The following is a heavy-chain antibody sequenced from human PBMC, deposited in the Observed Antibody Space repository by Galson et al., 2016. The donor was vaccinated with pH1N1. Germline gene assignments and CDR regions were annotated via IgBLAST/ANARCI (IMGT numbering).Heavy chain of an antibody. CDR2: IIPIFGTT. J-gene: IGHJ6*02. D-gene: IGHD4-23*01. CDR1: EGTFTSST. Sequence: SVKVSCKVSEGTFTSSTITWVRHAPGQGLEWVGDIIPIFGTTTYALKFQGRVTLTADGSLHTAFMELSGLTSQATAVYYCARTPTSVVTVYSPFDVWGQGTTVTVSS. CDR3: ARTPTSVVTVYSPFDV. V-gene: IGHV1-69*13.